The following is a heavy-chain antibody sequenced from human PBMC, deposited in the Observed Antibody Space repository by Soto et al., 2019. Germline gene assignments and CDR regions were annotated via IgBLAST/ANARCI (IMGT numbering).Heavy chain of an antibody. CDR1: GYTFTSYA. J-gene: IGHJ5*02. CDR3: ARDQYDFWSGYYVSHWFDP. D-gene: IGHD3-3*01. CDR2: INAGNGNT. V-gene: IGHV1-3*01. Sequence: ASEKVSCKDSGYTFTSYAMHWVRQAPGQRLEWMGWINAGNGNTKYSQKFQGRVTITRDTSASTAYMELSSLRSEDTAVYYCARDQYDFWSGYYVSHWFDPWGQGTLVTVSS.